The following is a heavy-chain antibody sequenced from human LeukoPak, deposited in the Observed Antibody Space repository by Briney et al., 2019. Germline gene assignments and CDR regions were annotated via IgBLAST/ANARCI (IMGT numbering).Heavy chain of an antibody. Sequence: GGSLRLSCAASGFTFSSYSMNWVRQAPGKGLEWVSSISSSSSYIYYADSVKGRFTISRDNAKNSLYLQMNSLRAEDTAVYYCARDLGGYSYGSHFDYWGQGTLVTVSS. CDR2: ISSSSSYI. CDR1: GFTFSSYS. CDR3: ARDLGGYSYGSHFDY. J-gene: IGHJ4*02. D-gene: IGHD5-18*01. V-gene: IGHV3-21*01.